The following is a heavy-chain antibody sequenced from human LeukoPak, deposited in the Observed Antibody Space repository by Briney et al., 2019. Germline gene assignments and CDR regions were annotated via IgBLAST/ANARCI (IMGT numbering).Heavy chain of an antibody. J-gene: IGHJ5*02. CDR3: YSSGRGP. Sequence: PGGSLRLSCEAFGLTFSNAWMTWVRQTPGKGLEWVGRIKSKTAGGATDYAAPVKGRFTISRDDSEKTAFLQMNSLQSEDTAVYFCYSSGRGPWGQGTLVIVSS. D-gene: IGHD3-10*01. V-gene: IGHV3-15*01. CDR2: IKSKTAGGAT. CDR1: GLTFSNAW.